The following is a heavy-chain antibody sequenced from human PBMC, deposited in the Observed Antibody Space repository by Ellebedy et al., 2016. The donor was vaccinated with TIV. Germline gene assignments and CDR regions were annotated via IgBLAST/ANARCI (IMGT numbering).Heavy chain of an antibody. V-gene: IGHV3-23*01. CDR3: ASSRYHYYLGNTIFAY. CDR2: INAKGVSL. D-gene: IGHD3-10*01. Sequence: GESLKISCAASGFTFSSYAMSWVRQAPGQGLEWVSGINAKGVSLAYADSVKGRFTISRDNSKDTLFLQMNSLRAEDTAVYYCASSRYHYYLGNTIFAYWGQGALVTVSS. J-gene: IGHJ4*02. CDR1: GFTFSSYA.